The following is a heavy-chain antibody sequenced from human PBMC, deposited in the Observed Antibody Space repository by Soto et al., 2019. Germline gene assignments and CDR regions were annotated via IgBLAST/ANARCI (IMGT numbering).Heavy chain of an antibody. V-gene: IGHV3-23*01. Sequence: TGGSLRLSCASSGFTFSSYAMSLVRQAPGKGLEWVSAISGSGGSTYYADSVKGRFTISRDNSKNTLYLQMNSLRAEDTAVYYCAKETSSGYYLPFDYWGQGTLVTVSS. J-gene: IGHJ4*02. CDR3: AKETSSGYYLPFDY. CDR1: GFTFSSYA. CDR2: ISGSGGST. D-gene: IGHD3-22*01.